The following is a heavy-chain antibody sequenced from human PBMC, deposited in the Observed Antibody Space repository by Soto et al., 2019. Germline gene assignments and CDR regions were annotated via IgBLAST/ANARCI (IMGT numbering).Heavy chain of an antibody. CDR3: ARDYSAGAGENWFDP. V-gene: IGHV3-33*01. CDR2: TWYDESIK. D-gene: IGHD1-26*01. J-gene: IGHJ5*02. CDR1: GFTFSDYG. Sequence: QAQLVESGGGVVQPGTSLRLSCAASGFTFSDYGMHWVRQAPGKGLEWVALTWYDESIKVYADSAKGRFTISRDNSKNTLYLQMNNLRPEDTAVYYCARDYSAGAGENWFDPWGQGTLVTVSS.